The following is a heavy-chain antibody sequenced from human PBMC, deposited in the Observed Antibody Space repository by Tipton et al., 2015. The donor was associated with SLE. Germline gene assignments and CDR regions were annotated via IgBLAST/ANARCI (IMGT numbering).Heavy chain of an antibody. CDR2: IYYGGST. D-gene: IGHD2-15*01. CDR3: ARGHCTVVVAATPGWFDP. Sequence: TLSLTCAVYGGSISSSSSYYWSWIRQPPGKGLAWIGNIYYGGSTNYNPSLESRVTISVDTSKNQFSLRLSSVTAADTAMYYCARGHCTVVVAATPGWFDPWGQGTQVTVAS. CDR1: GGSISSSSSYY. V-gene: IGHV4-61*01. J-gene: IGHJ5*02.